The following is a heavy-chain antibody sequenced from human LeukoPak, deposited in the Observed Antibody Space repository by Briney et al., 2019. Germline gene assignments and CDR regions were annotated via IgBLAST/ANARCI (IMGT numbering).Heavy chain of an antibody. CDR1: GFTFSSYA. D-gene: IGHD3-22*01. Sequence: PGGSLRLSCAASGFTFSSYAMSWVRQAPGKGLEWVSAISGSGGSTYYADSVKGRFTISRDNSKSTLYLQMNSLRAEDTAVYYCAKDDDSSGYFNWFDPWGQGTLVTVSS. V-gene: IGHV3-23*01. CDR2: ISGSGGST. CDR3: AKDDDSSGYFNWFDP. J-gene: IGHJ5*02.